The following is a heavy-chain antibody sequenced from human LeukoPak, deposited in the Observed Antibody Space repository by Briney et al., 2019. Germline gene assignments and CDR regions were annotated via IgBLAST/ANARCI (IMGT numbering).Heavy chain of an antibody. J-gene: IGHJ4*02. Sequence: TGGSLRLSCAASGFTFSSYSMNWVRQAPGKGLEWVSSISSSSSYIYYADSVKGRFTISRDNAKNSLYLQMNSLGAEDTAVYYCARGIAVAGRFDYWGQGTLVTVSS. D-gene: IGHD6-19*01. V-gene: IGHV3-21*01. CDR3: ARGIAVAGRFDY. CDR2: ISSSSSYI. CDR1: GFTFSSYS.